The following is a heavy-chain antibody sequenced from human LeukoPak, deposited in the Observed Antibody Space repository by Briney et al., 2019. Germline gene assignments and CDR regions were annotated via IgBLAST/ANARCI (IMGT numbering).Heavy chain of an antibody. D-gene: IGHD2-8*01. CDR1: GLTFSSYA. Sequence: GGSLRLSCAASGLTFSSYAVSWVRQAPGKGLEWVSSISGSGGSTYSADSVKGRFTISRDNSKNTLYLQMNSLRAEDTALYYCAKDRSCTNDICHGDFDYWGQGTLVTVSS. J-gene: IGHJ4*02. CDR2: ISGSGGST. V-gene: IGHV3-23*01. CDR3: AKDRSCTNDICHGDFDY.